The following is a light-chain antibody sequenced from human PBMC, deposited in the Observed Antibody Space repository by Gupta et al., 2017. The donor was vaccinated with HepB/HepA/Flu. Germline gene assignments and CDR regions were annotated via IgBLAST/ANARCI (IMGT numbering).Light chain of an antibody. CDR2: KAS. CDR1: EYVSTW. V-gene: IGKV1-5*03. CDR3: PHYKQYPFT. J-gene: IGKJ4*01. Sequence: DIQMTQSPSTLSAFIGDRVTITCRASEYVSTWLAWYQQKPGKAPKLLISKASSLVNGVPLRFSGTGSGTEFTLTVSSLQPDDFATYYCPHYKQYPFTFGRGTTMEMK.